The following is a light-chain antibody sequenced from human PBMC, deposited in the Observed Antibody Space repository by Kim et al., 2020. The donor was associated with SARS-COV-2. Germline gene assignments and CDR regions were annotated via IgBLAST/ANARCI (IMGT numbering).Light chain of an antibody. CDR1: ESVSPS. V-gene: IGKV3-15*01. Sequence: ASPWETVTLSCRATESVSPSLARYQQRPGQAPTLLIYGASTRATGIPARFTGSGSGSQFTLTIRGLQSEDFAVYHCHQYHTWPYSFGRGTKLEI. CDR3: HQYHTWPYS. CDR2: GAS. J-gene: IGKJ2*03.